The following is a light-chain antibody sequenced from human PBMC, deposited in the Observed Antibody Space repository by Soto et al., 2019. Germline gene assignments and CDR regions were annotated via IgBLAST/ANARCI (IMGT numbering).Light chain of an antibody. CDR3: SSYTSTTTRV. Sequence: QSALTQPASVSGSPGQSITISCTGTSSDVGGYNYVSWYQQHPGKGPKLMIYEVSNRPSGVSNRFSGSKSGNTATLTISGLQAEDEADYSCSSYTSTTTRVFGTGTKVTVL. V-gene: IGLV2-14*03. CDR2: EVS. CDR1: SSDVGGYNY. J-gene: IGLJ1*01.